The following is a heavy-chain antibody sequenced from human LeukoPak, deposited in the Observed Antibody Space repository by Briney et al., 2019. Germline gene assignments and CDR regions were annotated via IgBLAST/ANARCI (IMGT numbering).Heavy chain of an antibody. CDR3: ARDIGYYYLDV. J-gene: IGHJ6*03. CDR2: IYKSGGT. V-gene: IGHV4-39*07. CDR1: GGSISSSSNY. Sequence: SETLSLTCTVSGGSISSSSNYWGWIRQPPGKGLEWIGIIYKSGGTYYNPSLKSRVTISLDTSKNQFFLKLSFVTAADTAVYYCARDIGYYYLDVWGNGTTVTVSS.